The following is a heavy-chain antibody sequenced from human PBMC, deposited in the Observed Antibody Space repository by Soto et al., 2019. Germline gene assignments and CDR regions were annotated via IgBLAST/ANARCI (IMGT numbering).Heavy chain of an antibody. J-gene: IGHJ4*02. D-gene: IGHD3-22*01. CDR1: GFTFSNYA. V-gene: IGHV3-23*01. Sequence: EVQLLESGGGLVQPGGSLRLSCAASGFTFSNYAMSWVRQAPGKGLEWVSSITGSGDYTYYADSVKGRFTISRDNSKNTLYLQMNSLRAEDTAVYYCAKARYYDSTGYLYYFDYWGQGTLVTVSP. CDR3: AKARYYDSTGYLYYFDY. CDR2: ITGSGDYT.